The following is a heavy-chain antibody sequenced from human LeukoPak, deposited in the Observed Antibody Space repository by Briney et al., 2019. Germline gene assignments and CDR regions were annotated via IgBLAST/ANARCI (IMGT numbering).Heavy chain of an antibody. CDR1: GYTFTSYY. Sequence: ASVKVSCKASGYTFTSYYVHWVRQAPGQGLEWMGIINPSGGSTSYAQKFQGRVTMTRNTSISTAYMELSSLRSEDTAVYYCARGPQKAYDIVSGSYRYHFDYWGQGTLVTVSS. J-gene: IGHJ4*02. CDR2: INPSGGST. V-gene: IGHV1-46*01. CDR3: ARGPQKAYDIVSGSYRYHFDY. D-gene: IGHD3-16*02.